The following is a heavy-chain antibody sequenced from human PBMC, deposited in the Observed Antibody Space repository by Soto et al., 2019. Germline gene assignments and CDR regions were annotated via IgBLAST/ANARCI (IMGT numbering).Heavy chain of an antibody. Sequence: QVQLVESGGGVVQPGRSLTLSCAASGFTFSSYGMLWVRQAPGKGLEWVALIWYDGSDKDYADSVKGRFTISRDNSKNTLYLQMNSLRAEDTAVYYCARDLLVGELLPRTFDYWGQGTLVTVSS. CDR1: GFTFSSYG. D-gene: IGHD3-10*01. CDR3: ARDLLVGELLPRTFDY. J-gene: IGHJ4*02. CDR2: IWYDGSDK. V-gene: IGHV3-33*01.